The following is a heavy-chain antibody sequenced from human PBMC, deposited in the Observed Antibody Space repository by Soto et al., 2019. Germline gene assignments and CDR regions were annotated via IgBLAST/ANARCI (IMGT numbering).Heavy chain of an antibody. V-gene: IGHV1-2*02. Sequence: ASVKVSCKASGYTFTGYYMHWVRQAPGQGLEWMGWINPNSGGTSYAQKFQGRVTMTRYTSISTAYMELSRLRSDDTAVYYCARIHITMVRDPFSGMDVWGQGTTVTVSS. CDR1: GYTFTGYY. CDR2: INPNSGGT. J-gene: IGHJ6*02. CDR3: ARIHITMVRDPFSGMDV. D-gene: IGHD3-10*01.